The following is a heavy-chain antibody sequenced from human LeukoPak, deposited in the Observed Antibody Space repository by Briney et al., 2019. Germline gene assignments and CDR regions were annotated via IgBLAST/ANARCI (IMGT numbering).Heavy chain of an antibody. CDR2: INTETGNP. V-gene: IGHV7-4-1*02. Sequence: GASVKVSCKASGYTFTNYAMNWVRQAPGQGLEWMGWINTETGNPTYAQGFTGRFVFSLDTSVSTAYLQISSLRAEDTAVYYCARWNHDSGGYALYYFDYWGQGTLVTVSS. D-gene: IGHD3-22*01. CDR3: ARWNHDSGGYALYYFDY. J-gene: IGHJ4*02. CDR1: GYTFTNYA.